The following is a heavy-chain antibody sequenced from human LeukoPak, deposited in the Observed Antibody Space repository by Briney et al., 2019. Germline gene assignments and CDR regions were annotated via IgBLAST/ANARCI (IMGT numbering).Heavy chain of an antibody. CDR2: IDQDGST. Sequence: SETLSLTCAVSGGSFSANFWSWVRQPPGKGLEWIGEIDQDGSTNYNPSVKSRVNISLDTSKSHLSLRLHSVTPADTAVYYCALYSIDWEDYWGQGSPVTVSS. V-gene: IGHV4-34*01. D-gene: IGHD6-19*01. CDR1: GGSFSANF. J-gene: IGHJ4*02. CDR3: ALYSIDWEDY.